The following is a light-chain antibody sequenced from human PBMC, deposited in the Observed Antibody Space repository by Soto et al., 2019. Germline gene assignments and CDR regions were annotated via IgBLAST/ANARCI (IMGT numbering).Light chain of an antibody. Sequence: QSALTQPASVSGSPGQSITISCTGTSSDVGAYNYVSWYQQHPGKAPKLMIYELSYRPSGVSDRFSGSRSGNTASLTISGLQAEDESDYYCSSYTSSTPCVFGGGTKVTGL. CDR1: SSDVGAYNY. J-gene: IGLJ3*02. CDR2: ELS. CDR3: SSYTSSTPCV. V-gene: IGLV2-14*01.